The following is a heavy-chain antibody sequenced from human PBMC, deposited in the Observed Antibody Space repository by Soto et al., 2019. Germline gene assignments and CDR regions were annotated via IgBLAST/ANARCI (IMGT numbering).Heavy chain of an antibody. V-gene: IGHV4-39*01. D-gene: IGHD5-12*01. J-gene: IGHJ6*02. CDR1: GDSISSGGYY. Sequence: QLQLQESGPGLVKPSEILSLTCTVSGDSISSGGYYWGWIRQPPGKGLEWIGSIYYNGNTYYNPSLKSRVTISRDTSRNQFSLRLSSVPAADTAVYYCVSRLGYGYAMDVWGQGTTVTVSS. CDR3: VSRLGYGYAMDV. CDR2: IYYNGNT.